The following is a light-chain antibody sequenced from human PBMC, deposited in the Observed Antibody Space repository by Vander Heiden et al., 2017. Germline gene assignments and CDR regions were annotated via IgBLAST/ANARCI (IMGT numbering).Light chain of an antibody. J-gene: IGLJ2*01. CDR2: QDS. V-gene: IGLV3-1*01. CDR3: QAWDSSTAFHVV. Sequence: SYELTQPPSVSVSPGQTASITCSGDKLGDKYACWYQQKPGQSPVLVIYQDSKRPSGIPERVSGSNSGNTATLTISGTQAMDEADYYCQAWDSSTAFHVVFGGGTKLTVL. CDR1: KLGDKY.